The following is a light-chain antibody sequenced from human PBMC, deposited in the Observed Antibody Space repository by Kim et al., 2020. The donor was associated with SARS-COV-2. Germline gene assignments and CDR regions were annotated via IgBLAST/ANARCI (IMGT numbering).Light chain of an antibody. V-gene: IGKV1-39*01. CDR1: QNINSN. CDR3: QQSYSSPPWT. CDR2: LAS. Sequence: DIQMTQSPSSLSASIGDRVTIACRASQNINSNLNWFQHKPGKAPKLLIYLASTLQSGVPSRFSGSGSGTDFTLTISSLQPEDFGTYYCQQSYSSPPWTFGQGTKVDIK. J-gene: IGKJ1*01.